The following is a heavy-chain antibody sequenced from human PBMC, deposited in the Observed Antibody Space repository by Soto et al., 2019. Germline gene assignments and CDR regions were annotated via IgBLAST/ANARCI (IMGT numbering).Heavy chain of an antibody. CDR2: IHHSGST. D-gene: IGHD1-26*01. Sequence: QVQLQESGPGLVKPSQTLSLTCTVSGGSISSGENFWNWIRQSPGKGLEWIGYIHHSGSTYYNPSLKSRLTISVDTSKNQISLKLNSVTAADTAVYYCARDTGTYPYYFDYWGQGTLVTVSS. CDR1: GGSISSGENF. CDR3: ARDTGTYPYYFDY. V-gene: IGHV4-30-4*01. J-gene: IGHJ4*02.